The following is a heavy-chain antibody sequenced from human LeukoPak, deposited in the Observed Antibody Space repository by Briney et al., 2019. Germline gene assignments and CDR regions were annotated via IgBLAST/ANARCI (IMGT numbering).Heavy chain of an antibody. Sequence: SETLSLTCTVSGGSISNYYWSWIRQPPGKGLEWIGYIYYSGSTHYNPSLKSRVTISVDTSKNQFSLKLSSVTAADTAMYYCARWEDYSSSPLGHWGQGTLVTVSS. J-gene: IGHJ4*02. D-gene: IGHD6-6*01. V-gene: IGHV4-59*08. CDR3: ARWEDYSSSPLGH. CDR1: GGSISNYY. CDR2: IYYSGST.